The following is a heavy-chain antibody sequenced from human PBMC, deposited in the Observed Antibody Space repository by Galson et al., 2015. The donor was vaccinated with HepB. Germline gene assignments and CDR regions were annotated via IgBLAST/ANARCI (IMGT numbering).Heavy chain of an antibody. CDR3: ARPQVAVADPLGAFDI. J-gene: IGHJ3*02. V-gene: IGHV1-69*13. Sequence: SVKVSCKASGGTFSSYAISWVRQAPGQGLEWMGAIIPIFGTANYAQKFQGRVTITADESTTTAYMELGSLSSEDTAVYYCARPQVAVADPLGAFDIWGQGTTVTVSS. CDR2: IIPIFGTA. CDR1: GGTFSSYA. D-gene: IGHD3-16*01.